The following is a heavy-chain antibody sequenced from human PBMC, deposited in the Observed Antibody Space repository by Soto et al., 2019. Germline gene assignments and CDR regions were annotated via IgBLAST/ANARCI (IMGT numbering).Heavy chain of an antibody. V-gene: IGHV1-24*01. D-gene: IGHD2-21*02. CDR1: GDTLTELS. CDR2: FDPEDGET. CDR3: ALVVTAAGFDY. J-gene: IGHJ4*02. Sequence: GASVNVSCKVSGDTLTELSMHWVRQAPGKGLQWMGGFDPEDGETVYAQKFQGRVTMTEDTSTDTAYMELSSLRSEDTAVYYCALVVTAAGFDYWGQGTLVTVSS.